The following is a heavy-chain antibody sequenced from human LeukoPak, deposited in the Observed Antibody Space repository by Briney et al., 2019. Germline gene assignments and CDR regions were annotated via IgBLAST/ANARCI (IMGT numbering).Heavy chain of an antibody. CDR2: ISYDGNNG. CDR3: VRDGMAGTPNAFDM. Sequence: PGRSLRLSCAASGFTFSSYAMHWVRQAPGKGLEWVALISYDGNNGYYAASVKGRFTISRDNSKNTLYLQMNSLRAEDTAVYYCVRDGMAGTPNAFDMWGQGTMVTVSS. D-gene: IGHD6-19*01. V-gene: IGHV3-30*04. J-gene: IGHJ3*02. CDR1: GFTFSSYA.